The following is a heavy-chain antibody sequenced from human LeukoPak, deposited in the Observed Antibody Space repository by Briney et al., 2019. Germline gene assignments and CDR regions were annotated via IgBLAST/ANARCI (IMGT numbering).Heavy chain of an antibody. CDR3: ARVTPEGWYFDP. CDR2: IYYSGST. CDR1: GGSVSSGGYY. V-gene: IGHV4-31*03. D-gene: IGHD1-14*01. Sequence: PSETLSLTCTVSGGSVSSGGYYWSWIRQHPGKGLEWIGYIYYSGSTYYNPPLKSRVTISVDTSKNQFSLKLSSVTAADTAVYYCARVTPEGWYFDPWGRGTLVTVSS. J-gene: IGHJ2*01.